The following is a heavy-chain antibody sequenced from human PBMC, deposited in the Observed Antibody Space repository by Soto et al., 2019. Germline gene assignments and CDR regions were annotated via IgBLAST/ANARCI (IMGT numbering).Heavy chain of an antibody. CDR1: RYIFTAYF. D-gene: IGHD1-1*01. CDR3: ASHDPGARFDP. J-gene: IGHJ5*02. CDR2: INPNNGAT. Sequence: QVQLVQSGAEVKKPGASVKVSCKAPRYIFTAYFMHWVRQAPGQGLEWMGWINPNNGATHYGLSFQGRVTMTRDTSISTAYMALSSLRSDDTAVDYCASHDPGARFDPWGQGTLVIVSS. V-gene: IGHV1-2*02.